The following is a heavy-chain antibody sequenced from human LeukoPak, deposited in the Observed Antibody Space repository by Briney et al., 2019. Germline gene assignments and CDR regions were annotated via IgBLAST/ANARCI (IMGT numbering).Heavy chain of an antibody. CDR3: ARDVLR. J-gene: IGHJ4*02. CDR2: TNTDGSSA. CDR1: GFTFSTYW. D-gene: IGHD5/OR15-5a*01. V-gene: IGHV3-74*01. Sequence: QPGGSLRLSCAASGFTFSTYWMHWVRQAPGKGLVWVSHTNTDGSSATYADSVKGRFTISRDNAKNTLYLQMNSLRPEDTAVYYCARDVLRRGQGILVTVSS.